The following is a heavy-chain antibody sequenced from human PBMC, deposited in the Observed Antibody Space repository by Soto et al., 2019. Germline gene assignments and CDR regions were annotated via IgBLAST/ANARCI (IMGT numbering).Heavy chain of an antibody. CDR3: ARDASYYSLWSGYYPSRNGMDV. CDR1: GFTFSSFG. Sequence: QVQVVESGGGVVQPGRSLRLSGEASGFTFSSFGMHWVRQAPGKGLEWVSLIWYDGSKKSYGDSVKGRFTISRDNSRNTVYLQMNSLRADDTAVYYCARDASYYSLWSGYYPSRNGMDVWGQGTTVTVSS. J-gene: IGHJ6*02. D-gene: IGHD3-3*01. V-gene: IGHV3-33*01. CDR2: IWYDGSKK.